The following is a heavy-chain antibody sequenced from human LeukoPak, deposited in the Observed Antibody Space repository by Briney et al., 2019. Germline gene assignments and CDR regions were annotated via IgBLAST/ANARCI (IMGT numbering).Heavy chain of an antibody. CDR2: INHSGST. J-gene: IGHJ4*02. D-gene: IGHD6-6*01. Sequence: PPETLSLTCAVYGGSFSGYYWSWIRQPPGKGLEWIGEINHSGSTNYNPSLKSRVTISVDTSKNQFSLKLSSVTAADTAVYYCARFPLLSSSPITRWGQGTLVTVSS. V-gene: IGHV4-34*01. CDR3: ARFPLLSSSPITR. CDR1: GGSFSGYY.